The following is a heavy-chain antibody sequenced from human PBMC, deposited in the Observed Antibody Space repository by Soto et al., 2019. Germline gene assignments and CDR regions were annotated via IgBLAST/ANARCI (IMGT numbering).Heavy chain of an antibody. V-gene: IGHV3-23*01. CDR3: AQEDAIFGVVINPDYYFDY. Sequence: EVQLLESGGGLVQPGGSMRLSCAASGFTFSSYAMSWVRQPPGKGLEWVAAISGSGGSTYYADSGNGRFTISRDNSKNPLYLQMNSLRAEYTDVYYCAQEDAIFGVVINPDYYFDYWGEGTLVTVSS. CDR1: GFTFSSYA. J-gene: IGHJ4*02. CDR2: ISGSGGST. D-gene: IGHD3-3*01.